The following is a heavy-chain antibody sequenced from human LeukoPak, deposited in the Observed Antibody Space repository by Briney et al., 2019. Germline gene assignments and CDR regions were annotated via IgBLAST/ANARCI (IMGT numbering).Heavy chain of an antibody. CDR3: ARGQGEWLRFLASSSRFDP. D-gene: IGHD5-12*01. V-gene: IGHV4-59*12. CDR1: GESISGFY. Sequence: PSETLSLTCTVSGESISGFYWTWIRQPPGKGLEWIGYIYYSGSTNYNPSLKSRVTISVDTSKNQFSLKLSSVTAADTAVYYCARGQGEWLRFLASSSRFDPWGQGTLVTVSS. J-gene: IGHJ5*02. CDR2: IYYSGST.